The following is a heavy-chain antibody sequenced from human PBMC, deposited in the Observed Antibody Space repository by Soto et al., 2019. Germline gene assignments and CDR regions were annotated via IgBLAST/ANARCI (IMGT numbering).Heavy chain of an antibody. CDR3: AGQETRWELIDY. D-gene: IGHD1-26*01. V-gene: IGHV4-59*01. CDR2: IYYSGST. J-gene: IGHJ4*02. Sequence: QVQLQESGPGLVKPSETLSLTCTVSGGSISSYYWSWIRQPPGKGLEWIGYIYYSGSTNYNPSLKSRVTISVDTSKNQFSLKLSSVTAADTAVYYCAGQETRWELIDYWGQGTLVTVSS. CDR1: GGSISSYY.